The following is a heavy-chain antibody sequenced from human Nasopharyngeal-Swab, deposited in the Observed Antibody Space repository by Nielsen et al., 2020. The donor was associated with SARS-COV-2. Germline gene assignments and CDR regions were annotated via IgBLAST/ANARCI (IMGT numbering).Heavy chain of an antibody. J-gene: IGHJ5*02. CDR1: GGSISSYY. CDR3: ARHDYDFWSGYYKGGWFDP. D-gene: IGHD3-3*01. V-gene: IGHV4-59*08. CDR2: IYYSGST. Sequence: ESLKISCTVSGGSISSYYWSWIRQPPGKGLEWIGYIYYSGSTNYNPSLKSRVTISVDTSKNQFSLKLSSVTAADTAVYYCARHDYDFWSGYYKGGWFDPWGQGTPVTVSS.